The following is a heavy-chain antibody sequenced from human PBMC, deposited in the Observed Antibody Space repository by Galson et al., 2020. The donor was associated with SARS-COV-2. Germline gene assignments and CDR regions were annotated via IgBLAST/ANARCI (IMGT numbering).Heavy chain of an antibody. CDR3: ARTPVTDPDWFDP. J-gene: IGHJ5*02. V-gene: IGHV3-30*01. CDR1: GFTFSSYA. Sequence: GGSLRLSCAASGFTFSSYAMHWVRQAPGKGLEWVAVISYDGSNKYYADSVKGRFTISRDNSKNTLYLQMNSLRAEDTAVYDCARTPVTDPDWFDPWGQGTLVTVSS. CDR2: ISYDGSNK. D-gene: IGHD2-15*01.